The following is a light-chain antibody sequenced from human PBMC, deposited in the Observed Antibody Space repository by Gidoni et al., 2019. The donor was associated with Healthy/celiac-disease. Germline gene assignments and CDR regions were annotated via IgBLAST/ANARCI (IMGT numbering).Light chain of an antibody. CDR3: CSYAGSSTYVV. Sequence: QSALTQPAAVSGPPGQSIAIPCTRTRSDVGSYNLVSWYQQHPGKAPKLMIYEVSKRPSGVSNRFSGSKSGNTASLTISGLQAEDEADYYCCSYAGSSTYVVFGGGTKLTVL. V-gene: IGLV2-23*02. CDR1: RSDVGSYNL. J-gene: IGLJ2*01. CDR2: EVS.